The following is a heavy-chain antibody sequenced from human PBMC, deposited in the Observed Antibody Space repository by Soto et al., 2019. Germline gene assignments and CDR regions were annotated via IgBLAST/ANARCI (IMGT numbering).Heavy chain of an antibody. J-gene: IGHJ4*02. V-gene: IGHV3-33*01. CDR2: IWYDGSNK. Sequence: GGSLRLSCAASGFTFSSYGMHWVRQAPGKGLEWVAVIWYDGSNKYYADSVKGRFTISSDNSKNTLYLQMNSLRAEDTAVYYCARDSEAGITFGGDHDYWGQGTLVTVSS. CDR3: ARDSEAGITFGGDHDY. D-gene: IGHD3-16*01. CDR1: GFTFSSYG.